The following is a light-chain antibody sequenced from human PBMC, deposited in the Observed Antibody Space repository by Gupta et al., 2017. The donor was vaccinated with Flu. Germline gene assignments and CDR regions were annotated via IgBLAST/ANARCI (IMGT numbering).Light chain of an antibody. J-gene: IGLJ2*01. V-gene: IGLV1-44*01. CDR3: DDSDANRNGVV. CDR2: CKS. Sequence: QSVLTQPPSAPGTPGQRVTISCSGSSSNIGSNTVNWYHQLPATDTKRLIFCKSRRRSGVPARFLCYKAGTNASSHTIGVQSEEEADDYCDDSDANRNGVVFGGGTKLTVL. CDR1: SSNIGSNT.